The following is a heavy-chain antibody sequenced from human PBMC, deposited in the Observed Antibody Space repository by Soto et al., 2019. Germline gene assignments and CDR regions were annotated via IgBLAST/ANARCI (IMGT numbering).Heavy chain of an antibody. V-gene: IGHV1-2*02. Sequence: QVQLVQTGAEVKKPGASVKVSCKASGYTFSGYYMHWVRQAPGQGLEWMGWINTLSGDTSFPQKFQGRLAMTRDTSIDTAFMEVSRLTSDDTAIYYCARSLLNVILPIGYWGLGTLVSVSS. D-gene: IGHD3-3*02. CDR2: INTLSGDT. J-gene: IGHJ4*02. CDR1: GYTFSGYY. CDR3: ARSLLNVILPIGY.